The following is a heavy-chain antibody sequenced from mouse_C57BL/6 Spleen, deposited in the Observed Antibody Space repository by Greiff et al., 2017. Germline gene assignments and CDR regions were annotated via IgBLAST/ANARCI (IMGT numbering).Heavy chain of an antibody. J-gene: IGHJ4*01. CDR2: IDPSDSYT. V-gene: IGHV1-69*01. D-gene: IGHD2-5*01. Sequence: QVQLQQPGAELVMPGASVTLSCKASGYTFTSYWMHWVKQRPGQGLEWIGEIDPSDSYTNYNQKFKGKSTLTVDKSSSTASMHLSSLTSEDSAVYYGARHSNYVRGAMDYWGQGTSVTVSS. CDR3: ARHSNYVRGAMDY. CDR1: GYTFTSYW.